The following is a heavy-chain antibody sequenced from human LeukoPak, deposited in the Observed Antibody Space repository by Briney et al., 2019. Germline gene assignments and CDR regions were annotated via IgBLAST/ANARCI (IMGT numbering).Heavy chain of an antibody. Sequence: GGSLRLSCAASGFTFSSYSMNWVRQAPGKGLEWVSVISDNGGIRIYADSVKGRFTISRDNSKNTLYLQMNSLRAEDTAVYYCAKDNRADLWFGELLSYAFDIWGQGTMVTVSS. CDR1: GFTFSSYS. CDR2: ISDNGGIR. D-gene: IGHD3-10*01. V-gene: IGHV3-23*01. J-gene: IGHJ3*02. CDR3: AKDNRADLWFGELLSYAFDI.